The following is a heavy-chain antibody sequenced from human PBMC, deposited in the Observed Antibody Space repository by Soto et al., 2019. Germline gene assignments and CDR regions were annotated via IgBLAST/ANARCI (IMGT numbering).Heavy chain of an antibody. CDR1: GGSISSYY. CDR2: IYYSGST. D-gene: IGHD3-3*01. Sequence: SDTLSLTCTVSGGSISSYYWSSIRQPPGKGLEWIGYIYYSGSTNYNPSLKSRVTISVDTSKNQFSLKLSSVTAADTAVYYCARAGFWSGSDAFDIWGQGTMVTVSS. CDR3: ARAGFWSGSDAFDI. J-gene: IGHJ3*02. V-gene: IGHV4-59*01.